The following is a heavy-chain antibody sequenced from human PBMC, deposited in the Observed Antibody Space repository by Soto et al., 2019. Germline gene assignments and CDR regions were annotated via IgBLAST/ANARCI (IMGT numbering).Heavy chain of an antibody. Sequence: GGSLRLSCAASGFSFSIYAMNWVRQAPGKGLEWVSGISGGGGSTYHADSVKGRFTISRDNSKNTLYLQMNSLRAEDTAVYYCAKDPTSYDSSAQFDSWGQGTLVSVSS. J-gene: IGHJ4*02. CDR2: ISGGGGST. CDR3: AKDPTSYDSSAQFDS. D-gene: IGHD3-22*01. CDR1: GFSFSIYA. V-gene: IGHV3-23*01.